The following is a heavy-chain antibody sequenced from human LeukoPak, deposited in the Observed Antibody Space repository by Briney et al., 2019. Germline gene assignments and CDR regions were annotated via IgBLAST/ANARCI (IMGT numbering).Heavy chain of an antibody. J-gene: IGHJ4*02. D-gene: IGHD3-3*02. CDR3: ARDTFLRNSYSDY. CDR2: ISGRGGNT. Sequence: QPGGSLRLSCAASGFTFTNYAMNWVRQAPGKGLEWVSGISGRGGNTYYADSVKGRFTISRDNSKNTLYLQMNSLRADDTAVYYCARDTFLRNSYSDYWGQGTLVTVSS. CDR1: GFTFTNYA. V-gene: IGHV3-23*01.